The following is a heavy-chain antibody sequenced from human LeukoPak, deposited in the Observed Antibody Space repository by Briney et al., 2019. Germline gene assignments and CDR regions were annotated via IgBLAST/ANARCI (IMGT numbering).Heavy chain of an antibody. Sequence: ASVKVSCKASGYTFTSYDINWVRQATGQGLEWMGWMNPNSGNTGYEQKFQGRVTMTRNTSISTAYMELSSLRSEDTAVYYCARGDIVATTAFDYWGQGTLVTVSS. J-gene: IGHJ4*02. CDR1: GYTFTSYD. CDR3: ARGDIVATTAFDY. V-gene: IGHV1-8*01. CDR2: MNPNSGNT. D-gene: IGHD5-12*01.